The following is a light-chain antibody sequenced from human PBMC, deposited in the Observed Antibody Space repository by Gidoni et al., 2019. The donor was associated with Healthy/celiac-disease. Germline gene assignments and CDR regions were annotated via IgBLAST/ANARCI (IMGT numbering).Light chain of an antibody. CDR1: QSISSY. CDR3: QQSYSTPLT. CDR2: AAS. J-gene: IGKJ4*01. Sequence: DIQMSPSPSSLPASVGDRVTITCRASQSISSYLNWYQQKPGKAPKLLIYAASSLQSGVPSRFSGSGSGTDFTLTISSLQPEDFATYYCQQSYSTPLTFGGXTKVEIK. V-gene: IGKV1-39*01.